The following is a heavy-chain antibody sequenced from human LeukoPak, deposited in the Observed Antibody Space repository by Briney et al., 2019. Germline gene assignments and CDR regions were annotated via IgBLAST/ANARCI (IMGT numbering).Heavy chain of an antibody. V-gene: IGHV1-18*01. D-gene: IGHD6-19*01. CDR3: ARDPDTGWTLIAVAGYFDY. CDR2: ISAYNGNT. CDR1: GYTFTSYG. J-gene: IGHJ4*02. Sequence: ASVKVSCKASGYTFTSYGISWVRQAPGQGLEWMGWISAYNGNTNYAQKLQGRVTMTTDTSTSTAYMELRSLRSDDTAVYYCARDPDTGWTLIAVAGYFDYWGQGTLVTVPS.